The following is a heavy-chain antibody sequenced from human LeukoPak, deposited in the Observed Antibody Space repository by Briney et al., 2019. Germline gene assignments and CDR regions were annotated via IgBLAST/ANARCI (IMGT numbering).Heavy chain of an antibody. D-gene: IGHD3-22*01. CDR2: ITSSSDYI. CDR3: VRESVYYDSSAYYNVLDY. Sequence: GGSLRLSCAASGFTFSSHSMNWVRQAPGKGLEWVSVITSSSDYIYYADSLKGRFTVSRDNAKNSLYLQLNSLRAEDTAVYYCVRESVYYDSSAYYNVLDYWDQGTLVTVSS. J-gene: IGHJ4*02. V-gene: IGHV3-21*01. CDR1: GFTFSSHS.